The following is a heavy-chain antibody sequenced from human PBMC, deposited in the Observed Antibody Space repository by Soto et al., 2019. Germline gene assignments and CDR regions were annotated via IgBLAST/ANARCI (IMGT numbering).Heavy chain of an antibody. CDR1: GFTFTSSA. J-gene: IGHJ1*01. D-gene: IGHD1-26*01. CDR3: AAGWELLRRYFQH. CDR2: IVVGSGNT. Sequence: GASVKVSCKASGFTFTSSAVQWVRQARGQRLEWIGWIVVGSGNTNYAQKFQERVTITRDMSTSTAYMELSSLRSEDTAVYYCAAGWELLRRYFQHWGQGTLVTVSS. V-gene: IGHV1-58*01.